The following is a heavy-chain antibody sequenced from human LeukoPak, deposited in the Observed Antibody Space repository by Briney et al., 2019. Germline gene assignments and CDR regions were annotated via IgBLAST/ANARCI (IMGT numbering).Heavy chain of an antibody. V-gene: IGHV4-4*07. CDR3: ARAGSRRDCTGGACPYYFDY. CDR1: GGSISSYY. J-gene: IGHJ4*02. Sequence: SETLSLTCTVSGGSISSYYWSWIRQPAGKGLEWIGRIYTSGSTNYNPSLKSRVTMSVDTSKNQFSLKLSSVTAADTAVYYCARAGSRRDCTGGACPYYFDYWGQGTLVTVSS. CDR2: IYTSGST. D-gene: IGHD2-8*02.